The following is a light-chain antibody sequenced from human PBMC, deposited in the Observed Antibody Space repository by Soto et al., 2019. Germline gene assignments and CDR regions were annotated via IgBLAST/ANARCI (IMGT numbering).Light chain of an antibody. Sequence: DIQMNQSPSTLSGSVGDRVTISCRASQTSSSWLAWYQQKPGKAPKLLIYKASTLKSGVPSRFSGSGSGTEFTLTISSLQPDDFATYYCQHYNSYSEAFGQGTKVDI. J-gene: IGKJ1*01. V-gene: IGKV1-5*03. CDR1: QTSSSW. CDR3: QHYNSYSEA. CDR2: KAS.